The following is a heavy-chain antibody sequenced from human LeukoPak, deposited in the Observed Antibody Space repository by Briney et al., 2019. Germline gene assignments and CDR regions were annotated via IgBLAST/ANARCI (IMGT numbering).Heavy chain of an antibody. CDR1: GYTFTDYA. V-gene: IGHV1-3*01. CDR2: IDAGNGDT. J-gene: IGHJ4*02. CDR3: ARGSTSDWPLDH. D-gene: IGHD2-2*01. Sequence: GASGKVSCKASGYTFTDYAVHWVRQAPGQRFEGMGWIDAGNGDTRYSQKFQGRVTITRDTSASTAYIELRSLRSEDTAMYYCARGSTSDWPLDHWGQETLVTISS.